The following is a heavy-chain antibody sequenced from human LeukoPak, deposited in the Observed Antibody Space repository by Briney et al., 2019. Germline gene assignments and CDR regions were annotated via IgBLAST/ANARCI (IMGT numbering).Heavy chain of an antibody. CDR3: ARTDVVVVAATFFDY. D-gene: IGHD2-15*01. Sequence: SETLSLTCTVSGGSINTDSYYWGWIRQPPGKGLEWIGSIYYSGNTYYSPSLRSRVTISVDTSKNQFSLKLSSVTAADTAVYYCARTDVVVVAATFFDYWGQGTLVTVSS. CDR2: IYYSGNT. J-gene: IGHJ4*02. V-gene: IGHV4-39*07. CDR1: GGSINTDSYY.